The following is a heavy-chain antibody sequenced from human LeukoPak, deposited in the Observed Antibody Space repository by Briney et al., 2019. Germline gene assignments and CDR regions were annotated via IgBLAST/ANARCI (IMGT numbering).Heavy chain of an antibody. CDR1: GYTFTGYY. J-gene: IGHJ4*02. D-gene: IGHD1-1*01. CDR2: INPNSGGT. V-gene: IGHV1-2*02. CDR3: AREVPQLGGSHGSFGY. Sequence: ASVKVSCKASGYTFTGYYMHWVRQAPGQGLEWMGWINPNSGGTNYAQKFQGRVTMTRDMSTSTVYMELSSLRSEDTAVYYCAREVPQLGGSHGSFGYWGQGTLVTVSS.